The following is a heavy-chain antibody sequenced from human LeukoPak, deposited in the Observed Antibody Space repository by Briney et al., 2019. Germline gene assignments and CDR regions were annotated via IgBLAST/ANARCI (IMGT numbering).Heavy chain of an antibody. V-gene: IGHV4-39*07. CDR2: IYYSGST. Sequence: SETLSLTCTVSGGSISSSNYYWGWIRQPPGKGLEWIGSIYYSGSTYYNPSLKSRVTISVDTSKNQFSLKLSSVTAADTAVYYCARANYYDSSGVRYWGQGTLVTVSS. J-gene: IGHJ4*02. CDR3: ARANYYDSSGVRY. CDR1: GGSISSSNYY. D-gene: IGHD3-22*01.